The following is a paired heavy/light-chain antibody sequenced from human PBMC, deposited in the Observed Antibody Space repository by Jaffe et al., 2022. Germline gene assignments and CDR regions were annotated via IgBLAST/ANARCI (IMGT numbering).Heavy chain of an antibody. J-gene: IGHJ4*01. CDR1: GFSFSTYA. D-gene: IGHD6-19*01. CDR2: FYGSADIT. Sequence: EVQVLESGGGLVQPGESLRLSCAASGFSFSTYAMNWVRQAPGKGLEWLSTFYGSADITYHADSVKGRFTVSRDDSKNTLYLQMNSLRAEDTAVYYCARSSSGWYDGYLDQWGQGSLVTVSS. V-gene: IGHV3-23*01. CDR3: ARSSSGWYDGYLDQ.
Light chain of an antibody. Sequence: SSELTQDPAVSVALGQTVRITCQGDSLINYYASWYQQQPGQAPVLVIYGQNNRPSGIPDRFSGSNSGNTASLTITGAQAEDEADYYCNSRDSSGNHWVFGGGTKLTVL. CDR2: GQN. CDR3: NSRDSSGNHWV. J-gene: IGLJ3*02. V-gene: IGLV3-19*01. CDR1: SLINYY.